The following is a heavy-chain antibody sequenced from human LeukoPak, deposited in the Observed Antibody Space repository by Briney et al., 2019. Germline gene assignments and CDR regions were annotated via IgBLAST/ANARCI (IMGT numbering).Heavy chain of an antibody. J-gene: IGHJ3*02. CDR3: ARGLRDRLTGNDVLDM. V-gene: IGHV1-69*04. CDR1: GGIFSSYA. D-gene: IGHD3-9*01. CDR2: IIPILGIA. Sequence: SVKVSCKASGGIFSSYAISWVRQAPGRGLEWMGRIIPILGIANYAQKFQGRVTITADKSTSTAYMELSSLRSEDTALYFCARGLRDRLTGNDVLDMWGLGTMVIVSS.